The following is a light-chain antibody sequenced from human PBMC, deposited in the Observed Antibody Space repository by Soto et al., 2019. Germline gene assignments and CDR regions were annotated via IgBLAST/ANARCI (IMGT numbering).Light chain of an antibody. CDR3: QHRSNWPQT. J-gene: IGKJ1*01. CDR2: DAS. V-gene: IGKV3-11*01. Sequence: EIVLTQSPATLSLSPGERATLSCRASQSVNTYLGWYQQKPGQAPRLLMYDASNRATGVPARFSGSGSGTDFTLTISSLDPEDFAVYYCQHRSNWPQTFGQGTKVDIK. CDR1: QSVNTY.